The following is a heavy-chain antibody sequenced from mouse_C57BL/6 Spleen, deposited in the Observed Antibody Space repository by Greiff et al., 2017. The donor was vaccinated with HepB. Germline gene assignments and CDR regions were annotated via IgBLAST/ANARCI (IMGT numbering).Heavy chain of an antibody. CDR2: ISSGGSYT. D-gene: IGHD1-1*01. CDR3: ASLYGGFAY. V-gene: IGHV5-6*02. J-gene: IGHJ3*01. CDR1: GFTFSSYG. Sequence: DVKLVESGGDLVKPGGSLKLSCAASGFTFSSYGMSWVRQTPDKRLEWVATISSGGSYTYYPDSVKGRFTISRDNAKNTLYLQMSSLKSEDTAMYYCASLYGGFAYWGQGTLVTVSA.